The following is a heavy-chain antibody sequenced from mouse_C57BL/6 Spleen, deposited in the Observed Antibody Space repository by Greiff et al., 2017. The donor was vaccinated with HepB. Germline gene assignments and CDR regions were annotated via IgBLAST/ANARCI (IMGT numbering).Heavy chain of an antibody. CDR1: GYTFTSYW. Sequence: VKLVESGTELVKPGASVKLSCKASGYTFTSYWMHWVKQRPGQGLEWIGNINPSNGGTNYNEKFKSKATLTVDKSSSTAYMQLSSLTSEDSAVYYCAEGYYSNYGDYAMDYWGQGTSVTVSS. J-gene: IGHJ4*01. D-gene: IGHD2-5*01. CDR2: INPSNGGT. V-gene: IGHV1-53*01. CDR3: AEGYYSNYGDYAMDY.